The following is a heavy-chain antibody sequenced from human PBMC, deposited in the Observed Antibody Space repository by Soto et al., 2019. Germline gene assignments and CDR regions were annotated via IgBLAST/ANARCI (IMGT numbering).Heavy chain of an antibody. Sequence: GSLRLSCAASGFTFSSYGMHWVRQAPGKGLEWVAVIWYDGSNKYYADSVKGRFTISRDNSKNTLNLQMNSLRAEDTAVYYCARGAHRVVAATNYGMDVWGQGTTVTVSS. D-gene: IGHD2-15*01. V-gene: IGHV3-33*01. CDR1: GFTFSSYG. CDR3: ARGAHRVVAATNYGMDV. CDR2: IWYDGSNK. J-gene: IGHJ6*02.